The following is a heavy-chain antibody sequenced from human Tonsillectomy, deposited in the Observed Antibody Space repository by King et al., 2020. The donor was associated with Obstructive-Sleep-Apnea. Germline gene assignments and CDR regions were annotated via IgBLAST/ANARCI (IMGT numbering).Heavy chain of an antibody. V-gene: IGHV4-31*03. Sequence: QLQLQESGPGLVKPSQTLSLTCTVSGGSISSGGYYWSWIRQHPGKGLEWIGYIYYSGSTYYTPSLKSRVTISVDTSKNQFSLQLSSVTAADTAVYYCSRGGYGGNSGYWGQGTLVTVSS. CDR3: SRGGYGGNSGY. CDR2: IYYSGST. D-gene: IGHD4-23*01. CDR1: GGSISSGGYY. J-gene: IGHJ4*02.